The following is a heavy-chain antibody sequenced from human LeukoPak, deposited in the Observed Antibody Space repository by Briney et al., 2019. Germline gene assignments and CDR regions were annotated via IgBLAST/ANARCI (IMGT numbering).Heavy chain of an antibody. CDR1: GGSISSSSYY. CDR3: ARLGDPTYYYDTSGYCTDY. CDR2: IYYSGST. D-gene: IGHD3-22*01. V-gene: IGHV4-39*01. J-gene: IGHJ4*02. Sequence: SETLSLTCTVSGGSISSSSYYWGWIRQPPGKGLEWIGSIYYSGSTYYNPSLKSRVTISVDTSKNQFSLKLSSVTAADTAVYYCARLGDPTYYYDTSGYCTDYWGQGTLVTVSS.